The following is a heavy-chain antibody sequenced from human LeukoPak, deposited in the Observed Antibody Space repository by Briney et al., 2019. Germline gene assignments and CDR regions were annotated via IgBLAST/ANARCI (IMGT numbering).Heavy chain of an antibody. CDR2: INAGNGNT. CDR3: ARGPSSSWFSDYYYGMDV. V-gene: IGHV1-3*01. J-gene: IGHJ6*02. Sequence: DSVKVSCKASGYTFTSYAMHWVRQAPGQRLEWMGWINAGNGNTKYSQKFQGRVTITRDTSASTAYMELSSLRSEDTAVYYCARGPSSSWFSDYYYGMDVWGQGTTVTVSS. CDR1: GYTFTSYA. D-gene: IGHD6-13*01.